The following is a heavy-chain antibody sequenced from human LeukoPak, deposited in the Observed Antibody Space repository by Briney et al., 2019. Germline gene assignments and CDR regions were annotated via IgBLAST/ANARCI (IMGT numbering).Heavy chain of an antibody. J-gene: IGHJ4*02. CDR1: GGSISSYH. CDR2: ISYSGST. D-gene: IGHD6-13*01. V-gene: IGHV4-59*01. CDR3: ARLYSSSLGRVFDY. Sequence: SETLSLTCTVSGGSISSYHWSWIRQPPGKGLEWIGYISYSGSTNYNPSLKSRVTISVDTSKNQFSLKLSSVTAADTAIYYCARLYSSSLGRVFDYWGQGTPVTVSS.